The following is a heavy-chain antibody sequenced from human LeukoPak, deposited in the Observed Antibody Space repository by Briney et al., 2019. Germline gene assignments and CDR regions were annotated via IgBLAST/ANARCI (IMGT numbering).Heavy chain of an antibody. CDR3: ARHAHSYYDFDY. J-gene: IGHJ4*02. V-gene: IGHV4-39*01. Sequence: PSETLSLTCTVSSGSISSSSYYWGWIRQPPGKGLEYIGSVYKSGRTYYNPSLKSRVTISVDTSKNQFSMQLSSVTAADSAVYYCARHAHSYYDFDYWGQGTLVTVSS. CDR1: SGSISSSSYY. CDR2: VYKSGRT. D-gene: IGHD4-11*01.